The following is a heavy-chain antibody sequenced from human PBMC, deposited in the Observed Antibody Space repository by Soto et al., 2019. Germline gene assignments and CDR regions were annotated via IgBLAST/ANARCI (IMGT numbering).Heavy chain of an antibody. CDR3: ARDRHSYGPNYYYYSGMDV. J-gene: IGHJ6*02. CDR2: IYSGGST. V-gene: IGHV3-66*01. Sequence: APGKGLEWVSVIYSGGSTYYADSVKDRFTISRDNSKNTLYLQMNSLRAEDTAVYYCARDRHSYGPNYYYYSGMDVWGQGTTVTVSS. D-gene: IGHD5-18*01.